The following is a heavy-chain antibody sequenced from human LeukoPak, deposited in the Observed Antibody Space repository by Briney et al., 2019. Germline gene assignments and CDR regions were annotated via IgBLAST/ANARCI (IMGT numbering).Heavy chain of an antibody. D-gene: IGHD3-22*01. Sequence: GGSLRLSCAASGFTFSSYNMNWVRQAPGKGPEWVSYISSSSTIYYADSVKGRFTISRDNAKNLLYLQMNSLRGEDTAVYYCARDYYDSSGYYYSAYWGQGTLVTVSS. CDR2: ISSSSTI. J-gene: IGHJ4*02. V-gene: IGHV3-48*04. CDR3: ARDYYDSSGYYYSAY. CDR1: GFTFSSYN.